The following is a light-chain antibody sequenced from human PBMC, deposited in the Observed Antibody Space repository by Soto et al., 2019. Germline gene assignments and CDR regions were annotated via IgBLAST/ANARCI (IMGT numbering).Light chain of an antibody. J-gene: IGKJ1*01. CDR2: RAS. CDR3: QQHNNWPWT. CDR1: QTVGSN. V-gene: IGKV3D-15*01. Sequence: EIVMTQSPATLSMSPGERATLSCRASQTVGSNLAWYQQKPGQSPRLLVYRASTRATGIPARFSGSGSGSEFTLTSSRLQSEDFAVYYCQQHNNWPWTFGQGTKVEIK.